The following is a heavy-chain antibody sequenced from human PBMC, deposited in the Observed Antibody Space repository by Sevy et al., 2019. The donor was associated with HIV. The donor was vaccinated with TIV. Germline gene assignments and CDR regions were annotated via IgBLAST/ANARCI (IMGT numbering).Heavy chain of an antibody. Sequence: GGSLRLSCAASGFTFGNYAMNWVRLAPVKGLEWVSSISGSTIDTSYADSVKGRFTISRDNSQNPLYLEMNSLRAEDTAVYYCATDRTYSLSWYYLDHWGQGTLVTVSS. D-gene: IGHD6-13*01. CDR2: ISGSTIDT. CDR1: GFTFGNYA. V-gene: IGHV3-23*01. CDR3: ATDRTYSLSWYYLDH. J-gene: IGHJ4*02.